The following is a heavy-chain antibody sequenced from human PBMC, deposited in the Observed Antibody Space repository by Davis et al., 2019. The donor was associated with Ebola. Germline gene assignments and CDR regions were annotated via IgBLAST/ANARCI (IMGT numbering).Heavy chain of an antibody. CDR1: GGSVSSGSYY. V-gene: IGHV4-61*01. Sequence: MPSETLSLTCTVSGGSVSSGSYYWSWIRQPPGKGLEWIGYIYYSGSTNYNPSLKSRVTISVDTSKNQFSLKLSSVTAADTAVYYCARFSRSYGDYYVNWFDPWGQGTLVTVSS. CDR2: IYYSGST. CDR3: ARFSRSYGDYYVNWFDP. J-gene: IGHJ5*02. D-gene: IGHD4-17*01.